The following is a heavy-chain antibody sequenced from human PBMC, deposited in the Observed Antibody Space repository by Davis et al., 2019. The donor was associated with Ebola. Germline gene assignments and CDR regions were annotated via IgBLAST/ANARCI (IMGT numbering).Heavy chain of an antibody. Sequence: AASVKVSCKASGYTFTSYAMNWVRQAPGQGLEWVGWINTNTGNPTYAQGFTGRFVFSLDTSVSMAYLQITSLRADDTAIYYCVRDAIDGYNWSHWGQGTLVTVSS. CDR1: GYTFTSYA. CDR2: INTNTGNP. CDR3: VRDAIDGYNWSH. V-gene: IGHV7-4-1*04. J-gene: IGHJ4*02. D-gene: IGHD5-24*01.